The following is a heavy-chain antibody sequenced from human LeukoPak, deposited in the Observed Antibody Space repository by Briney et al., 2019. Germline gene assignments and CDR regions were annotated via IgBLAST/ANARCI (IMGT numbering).Heavy chain of an antibody. CDR1: GASVSSTTYF. CDR2: INYSGST. J-gene: IGHJ4*02. CDR3: ARYVVYGSGKYYFDY. Sequence: PSETLSLTWTVSGASVSSTTYFWSWLRQPPGKGLEWIARINYSGSTYNNPTLKSRVTISVDTSENQFSLKLSSVTAADTAVYYCARYVVYGSGKYYFDYWGQGTLVTVSS. D-gene: IGHD3-10*01. V-gene: IGHV4-39*01.